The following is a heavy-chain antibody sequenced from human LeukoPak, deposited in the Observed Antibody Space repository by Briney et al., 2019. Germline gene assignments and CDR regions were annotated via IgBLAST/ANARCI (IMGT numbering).Heavy chain of an antibody. J-gene: IGHJ4*02. D-gene: IGHD4-23*01. CDR3: ASMMTSYGGPGPH. V-gene: IGHV3-23*01. Sequence: PGGSLRLSCAASGFTFSSYSMNWVRQAPEKGLEWVSAISGSGGSTYYADSVKGRFTISRDNSKNTLYLQMNSLRAEDTAVYYCASMMTSYGGPGPHWGQGTLVTVSS. CDR1: GFTFSSYS. CDR2: ISGSGGST.